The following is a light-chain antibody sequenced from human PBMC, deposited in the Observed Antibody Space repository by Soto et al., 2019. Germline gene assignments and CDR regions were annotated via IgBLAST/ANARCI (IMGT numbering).Light chain of an antibody. CDR3: GTWDSSLSDYV. V-gene: IGLV1-51*01. CDR2: DDN. Sequence: QSVLTQPPSVSAAPGQKVTISCSGSSSNIGGNSVSWYQQLPGTAPKLLIYDDNKRPSGIPDRFSGSKSGTSATLGITGLQTGDEADYYCGTWDSSLSDYVFGTGTKVTVL. J-gene: IGLJ1*01. CDR1: SSNIGGNS.